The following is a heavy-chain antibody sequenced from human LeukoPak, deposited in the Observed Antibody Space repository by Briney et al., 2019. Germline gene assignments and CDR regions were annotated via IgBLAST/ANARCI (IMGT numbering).Heavy chain of an antibody. CDR2: INHSGST. Sequence: PSETLSLTCAVYGGSFSGYYWSWIRQPPGKGLEWIGEINHSGSTNYNPSLKSRVTISVDTSKSQFSLKLSSVTAADTAVYYCARGVCSGGSCYGLYYFDYWGQGTLVTVSS. J-gene: IGHJ4*02. V-gene: IGHV4-34*01. CDR1: GGSFSGYY. CDR3: ARGVCSGGSCYGLYYFDY. D-gene: IGHD2-15*01.